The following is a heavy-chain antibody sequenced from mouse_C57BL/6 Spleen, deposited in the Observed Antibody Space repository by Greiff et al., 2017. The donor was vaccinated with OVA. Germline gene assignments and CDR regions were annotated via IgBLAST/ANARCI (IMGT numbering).Heavy chain of an antibody. CDR2: IDPETGGT. CDR3: TREMYGSSFDY. Sequence: VKLVESGAELVRPGASVTLSCKASGYTFTDYEMHWVKQTPVHGLEWIGAIDPETGGTAYNQKFKGKAILTADKSSSTAYMELRSLTSEDSAVYYCTREMYGSSFDYWGQGTTLTVSS. V-gene: IGHV1-15*01. J-gene: IGHJ2*01. CDR1: GYTFTDYE. D-gene: IGHD1-1*01.